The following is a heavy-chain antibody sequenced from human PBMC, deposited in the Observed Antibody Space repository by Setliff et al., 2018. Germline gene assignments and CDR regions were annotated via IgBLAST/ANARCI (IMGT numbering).Heavy chain of an antibody. D-gene: IGHD2-21*01. CDR3: ARYIPSAGCFDP. Sequence: SETLSLTCSVYGESFSNNYWSWTRQSPGRGLEWIGESNHGGSTSYNPSLKSRLTMSVDTSKNQFSLKLTSVTAADTAVYYCARYIPSAGCFDPWGQGALVTVSS. V-gene: IGHV4-34*10. J-gene: IGHJ5*02. CDR2: SNHGGST. CDR1: GESFSNNY.